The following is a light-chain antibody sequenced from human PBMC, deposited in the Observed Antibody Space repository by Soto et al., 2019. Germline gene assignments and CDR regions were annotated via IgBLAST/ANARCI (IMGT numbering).Light chain of an antibody. V-gene: IGKV3-20*01. J-gene: IGKJ5*01. CDR1: QSVSSE. CDR3: QQYGSSIT. CDR2: SAS. Sequence: EIVMTQSPATLSLSPGQRATLSCRASQSVSSELAWYQQRPGQAPRLLIYSASTRATGIPDRFSGSGSGTDFTLTISRLEPEDFAVYYCQQYGSSITFGQGTRL.